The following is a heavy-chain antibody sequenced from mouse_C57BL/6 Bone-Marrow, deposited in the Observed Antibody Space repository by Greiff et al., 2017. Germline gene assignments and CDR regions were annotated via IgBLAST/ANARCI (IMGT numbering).Heavy chain of an antibody. D-gene: IGHD1-1*01. Sequence: EVKLVESGGGLVQPGGSLKLSCAASGFTFSDYGMAWVRQAPRKGPEWVAFISNLAYSIYYADTVTGRFTISRENAKNTLYLEMSSLRSEDTAMYYCARESNYYGSEYFDVWGTGTTVTVSS. CDR2: ISNLAYSI. V-gene: IGHV5-15*04. J-gene: IGHJ1*03. CDR3: ARESNYYGSEYFDV. CDR1: GFTFSDYG.